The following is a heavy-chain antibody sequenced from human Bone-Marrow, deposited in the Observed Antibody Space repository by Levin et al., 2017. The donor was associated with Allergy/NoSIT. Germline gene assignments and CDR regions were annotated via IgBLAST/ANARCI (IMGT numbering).Heavy chain of an antibody. D-gene: IGHD2-2*01. CDR1: GFTFSTYA. CDR3: AISSYCTSNSCFKGYFYYGLDV. J-gene: IGHJ6*02. CDR2: ISASGGST. Sequence: PGGSLRLSCAASGFTFSTYAMNWVRQAPGKGLEWVSIISASGGSTHYADSVKGRFTISRDNSKNTLCLQMDSLRAEDTAAYYCAISSYCTSNSCFKGYFYYGLDVWGQGTTVTVSS. V-gene: IGHV3-23*01.